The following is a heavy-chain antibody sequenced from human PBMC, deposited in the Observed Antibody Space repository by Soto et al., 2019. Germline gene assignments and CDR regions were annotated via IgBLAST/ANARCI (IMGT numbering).Heavy chain of an antibody. Sequence: ASVKVSCKASGYTFTSYDINWVRQATGQGLEWMGWMNPNSGNTGYAQKFQGRVTMTRNTSISTAYMELSSLRSADTAVYYCARVYYDSSGYYTGPFDYWGQGTLVTVSS. D-gene: IGHD3-22*01. J-gene: IGHJ4*02. V-gene: IGHV1-8*01. CDR2: MNPNSGNT. CDR3: ARVYYDSSGYYTGPFDY. CDR1: GYTFTSYD.